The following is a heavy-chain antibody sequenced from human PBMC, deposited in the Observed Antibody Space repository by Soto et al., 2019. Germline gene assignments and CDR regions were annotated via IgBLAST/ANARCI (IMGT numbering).Heavy chain of an antibody. CDR3: ASARHIGP. CDR2: IKEDGSER. Sequence: GGSLRLSCAASGFTFSNYWMSWVRQAPGKGLEWVANIKEDGSERNYVDSVKGRFTISRDNAENSLYLQMNSLRAEDTAVYYCASARHIGPWGQGTLVTVSS. CDR1: GFTFSNYW. V-gene: IGHV3-7*01. D-gene: IGHD2-21*01. J-gene: IGHJ5*02.